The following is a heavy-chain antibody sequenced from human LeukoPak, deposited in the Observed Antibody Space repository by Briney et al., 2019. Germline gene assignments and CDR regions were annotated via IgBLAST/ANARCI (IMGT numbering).Heavy chain of an antibody. Sequence: GGSLRLSCAASGFTVSSNYMSWVRQAPGKGLEWVSAISGSGGSTYYADSVKGRFTISRDNSKNTLYLQMNSLRAEDTAVYYCAKAYYDSSGYYDYSDYWGQGTLVTVSS. CDR3: AKAYYDSSGYYDYSDY. CDR1: GFTVSSNY. CDR2: ISGSGGST. V-gene: IGHV3-23*01. D-gene: IGHD3-22*01. J-gene: IGHJ4*02.